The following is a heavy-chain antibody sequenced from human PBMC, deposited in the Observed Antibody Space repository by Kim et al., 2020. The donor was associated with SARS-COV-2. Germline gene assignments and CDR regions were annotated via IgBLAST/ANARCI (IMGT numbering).Heavy chain of an antibody. D-gene: IGHD2-15*01. V-gene: IGHV4-31*03. CDR3: ARVTGGRGGGCHGYFD. J-gene: IGHJ2*01. CDR1: GGSISRGGYY. Sequence: SETLSLTCTVSGGSISRGGYYWSWIRQHPGKGLEWIGYIYYSGSTYYNPSLKGGVPIAVDTSTNQFSLKMSSVTAADTSVYYWARVTGGRGGGCHGYFD. CDR2: IYYSGST.